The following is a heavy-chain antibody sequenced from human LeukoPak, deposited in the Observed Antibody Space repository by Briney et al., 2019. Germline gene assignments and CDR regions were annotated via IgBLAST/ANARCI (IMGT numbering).Heavy chain of an antibody. V-gene: IGHV4-34*01. D-gene: IGHD1-7*01. CDR3: ARSGTLYRYTPGFDP. Sequence: SETLSLTCAVYGGSFSGYYWSWIPQPPGKGRDWIGEINHSGSTNYNPSLKSRVTISVDTSKNQFSLKLSSVTAADTAVYYCARSGTLYRYTPGFDPWGQGTLVTVSS. CDR2: INHSGST. J-gene: IGHJ5*02. CDR1: GGSFSGYY.